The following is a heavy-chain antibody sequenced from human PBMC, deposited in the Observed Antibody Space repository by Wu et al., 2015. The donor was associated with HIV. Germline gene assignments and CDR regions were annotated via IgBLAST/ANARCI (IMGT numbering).Heavy chain of an antibody. CDR1: GYTFTGYY. D-gene: IGHD2-2*01. Sequence: QVQLVQSGAEVKKPGASVKVSCKASGYTFTGYYMHWVRQAPGQGLEWMGWINPNSGGSGGTNYAQKFQGRVTMTRDTSISTAYMELSRLRSADTAVYYCVSSARTSYYFDYWGQGTLVTVSS. V-gene: IGHV1-2*02. CDR2: INPNSGGSGGT. CDR3: VSSARTSYYFDY. J-gene: IGHJ4*02.